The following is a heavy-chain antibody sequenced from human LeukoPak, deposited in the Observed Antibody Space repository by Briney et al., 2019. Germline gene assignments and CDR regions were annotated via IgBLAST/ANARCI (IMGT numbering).Heavy chain of an antibody. CDR3: ARGLYQGWFDP. CDR1: GGSISSYY. CDR2: IYYSGST. V-gene: IGHV4-59*01. J-gene: IGHJ5*02. D-gene: IGHD2-2*01. Sequence: SETLSLTCTVSGGSISSYYWSWIRQPPGKGLEWIGYIYYSGSTNYNPSLKSRVTISVDTSKNQFSLKLSSVTAADTAVYYCARGLYQGWFDPWGQGTLVTVSS.